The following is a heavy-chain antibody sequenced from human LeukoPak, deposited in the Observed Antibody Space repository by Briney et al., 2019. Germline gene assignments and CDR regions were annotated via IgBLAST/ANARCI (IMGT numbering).Heavy chain of an antibody. Sequence: GGSLRLSCAASGFTFSSYAMSWVRQARGKGLEWVSAISGSGGSTYYADSVKGRFTISRDNSKNTLYLQMNSLRAGDTAVYYCAKDAYYYDSSASTCWGQGTLVTVSS. V-gene: IGHV3-23*01. CDR1: GFTFSSYA. J-gene: IGHJ4*02. CDR3: AKDAYYYDSSASTC. CDR2: ISGSGGST. D-gene: IGHD3-22*01.